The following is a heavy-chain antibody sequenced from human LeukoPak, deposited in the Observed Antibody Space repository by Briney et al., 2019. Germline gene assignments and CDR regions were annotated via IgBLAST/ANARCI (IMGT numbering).Heavy chain of an antibody. J-gene: IGHJ6*02. V-gene: IGHV3-30*18. CDR1: GFTSSSYG. CDR3: AKDLEGGMDV. Sequence: GGSLRLSCAASGFTSSSYGMHWVRQAPGKGLEWVAVISYDGSNKYYADSVKGRFTISRDNSKNTLYLQMNSLRAEDTAVYYCAKDLEGGMDVWGQGTTVTVSS. CDR2: ISYDGSNK.